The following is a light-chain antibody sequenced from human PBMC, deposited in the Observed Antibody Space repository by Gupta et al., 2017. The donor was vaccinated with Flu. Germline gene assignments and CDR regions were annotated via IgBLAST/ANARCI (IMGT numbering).Light chain of an antibody. V-gene: IGLV8-61*01. CDR1: SGSVSTSYY. CDR2: STN. Sequence: QNVVTQAPSLSVSPGGTVQLTSGLSSGSVSTSYYPTWYQQTPGQAPRTLIYSTNTRSSGVPDRFSGSILGNKAALTITGAQADDESDYYCVLYMGNGISVFGGGTKLTVL. J-gene: IGLJ3*02. CDR3: VLYMGNGISV.